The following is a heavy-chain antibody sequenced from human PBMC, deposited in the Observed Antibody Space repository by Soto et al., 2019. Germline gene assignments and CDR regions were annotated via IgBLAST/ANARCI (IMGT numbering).Heavy chain of an antibody. CDR3: ATSNPTCPGCYS. Sequence: QVQLQESGPGLVKPSETLSLTCIVSGVSISSGYCTWIRQSPGKGLEWIGYISHSGLRHYRASLQSRLTMSVETPKTQFSLNLTSVTAADTAISYCATSNPTCPGCYSWGQGTLVTVSS. CDR1: GVSISSGY. J-gene: IGHJ5*02. D-gene: IGHD3-10*01. CDR2: ISHSGLR. V-gene: IGHV4-59*01.